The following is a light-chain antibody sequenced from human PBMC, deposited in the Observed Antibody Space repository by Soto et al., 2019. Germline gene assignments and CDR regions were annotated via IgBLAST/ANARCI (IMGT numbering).Light chain of an antibody. V-gene: IGKV1-39*01. CDR1: QSISSY. J-gene: IGKJ1*01. Sequence: DIQMTQSPSSLSGSVVDGFTITFLASQSISSYLNWYQQKPGKAPKLLIYAASSLQSGVPSRFSGSGSGTDFTLTISSLQPEDFATYYCQQSYSTPPTFGQGTKVDIK. CDR2: AAS. CDR3: QQSYSTPPT.